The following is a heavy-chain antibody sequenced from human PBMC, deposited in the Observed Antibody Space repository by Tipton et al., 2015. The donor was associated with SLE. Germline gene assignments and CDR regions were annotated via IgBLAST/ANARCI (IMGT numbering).Heavy chain of an antibody. CDR3: AREALQLLYFGGTGSEYSWFDP. Sequence: TLSLTCTVSGDSIGSGFFYWSWIRQPAGKGLEWIGRIYAGAGAYTNYNPSLDSRATISADTSKNQFSLKLTSVTAADTAVYFCAREALQLLYFGGTGSEYSWFDPWGQGTLVTVSS. CDR2: IYAGAGAYT. V-gene: IGHV4-61*02. CDR1: GDSIGSGFFY. J-gene: IGHJ5*02. D-gene: IGHD3-10*01.